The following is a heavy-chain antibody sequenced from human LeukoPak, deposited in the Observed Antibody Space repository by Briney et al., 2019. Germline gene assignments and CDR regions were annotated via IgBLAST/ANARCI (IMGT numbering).Heavy chain of an antibody. CDR2: ISGSGDNT. D-gene: IGHD2-2*01. CDR1: GFTFTNYA. CDR3: AKDRSAVPAASNY. J-gene: IGHJ4*02. V-gene: IGHV3-23*01. Sequence: GGSLRLSCAASGFTFTNYAMTWVRQAPGKGLEWVSGISGSGDNTYYADSVKGRFTTSRDNFKNMVFLQMNSLRAEDTAVYYCAKDRSAVPAASNYWGQGTLVTVSS.